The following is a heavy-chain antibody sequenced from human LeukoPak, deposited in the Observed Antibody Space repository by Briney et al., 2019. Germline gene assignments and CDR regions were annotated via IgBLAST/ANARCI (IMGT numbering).Heavy chain of an antibody. CDR2: IIPILGIA. Sequence: GSSVKVSCMASGGTFSSYAISWVRQAPGQGLEWMGRIIPILGIANYAQKFQGRVTITADKSTSTAYMELSSLRSEDTAVYYCARDPVSGLRSPGYFDYWGQGTLVTVSS. CDR1: GGTFSSYA. CDR3: ARDPVSGLRSPGYFDY. V-gene: IGHV1-69*04. J-gene: IGHJ4*02. D-gene: IGHD5-12*01.